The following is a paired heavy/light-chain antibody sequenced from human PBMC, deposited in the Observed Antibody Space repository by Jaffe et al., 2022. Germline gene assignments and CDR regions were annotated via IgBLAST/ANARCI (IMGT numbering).Heavy chain of an antibody. CDR1: GFTFSNYW. CDR2: INSDGSST. D-gene: IGHD1-26*01. Sequence: EVQLVESGGGLVQPGGSLRLSCAASGFTFSNYWMHWVRQVPGKGLVWVSRINSDGSSTNYADSVKGRFTISRDNAKNTLYLQMNSLRAEDTAVYSCARAPGWDYHYHYMDVWGKGTTVTVSS. V-gene: IGHV3-74*01. CDR3: ARAPGWDYHYHYMDV. J-gene: IGHJ6*03.
Light chain of an antibody. CDR2: KNN. Sequence: QSVLTQPPSVSAAPGQKVTISCSGSSSNIENNYVSWYQQLPGTVPKLLIYKNNKRPSGIPDRFSGSKSGTSATLGITGLQTGDEADYYCGTWDNSLSAVVFGGGTKLTVL. V-gene: IGLV1-51*02. CDR3: GTWDNSLSAVV. J-gene: IGLJ2*01. CDR1: SSNIENNY.